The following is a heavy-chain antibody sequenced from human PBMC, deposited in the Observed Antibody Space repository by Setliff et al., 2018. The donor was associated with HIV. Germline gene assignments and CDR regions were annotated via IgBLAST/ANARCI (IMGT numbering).Heavy chain of an antibody. CDR3: ARERSRGYTDPPRFDY. CDR2: IYTSGST. Sequence: SETLSLTCTVSGGSISSHSWNWIRQPPGKGLEWIGHIYTSGSTNCNPSLKSRVTISVDTSKNQFSLRLTSVTAADTAVYYCARERSRGYTDPPRFDYWGQGTLVTVSS. CDR1: GGSISSHS. V-gene: IGHV4-4*08. D-gene: IGHD5-18*01. J-gene: IGHJ4*02.